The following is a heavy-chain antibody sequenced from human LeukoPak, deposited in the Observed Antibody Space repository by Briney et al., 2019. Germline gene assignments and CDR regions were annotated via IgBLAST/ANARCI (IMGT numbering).Heavy chain of an antibody. V-gene: IGHV1-2*02. CDR1: GYTFTAYY. D-gene: IGHD3-3*01. Sequence: ASVKVSCKASGYTFTAYYMHWVRQAPGQGLEWMGWINPNTGDTNSAERFQGRVTMTRDSSISTAYLELSRLTSDDTAVYYCARDRLEAYYDFWSGYYSDAFDIWGQGTMVTVSS. CDR3: ARDRLEAYYDFWSGYYSDAFDI. CDR2: INPNTGDT. J-gene: IGHJ3*02.